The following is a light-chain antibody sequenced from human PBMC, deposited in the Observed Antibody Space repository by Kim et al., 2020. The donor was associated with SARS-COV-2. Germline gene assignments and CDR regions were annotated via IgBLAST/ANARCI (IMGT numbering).Light chain of an antibody. CDR3: ASWDDSLSGLYV. CDR2: SNN. CDR1: SFNIGSNT. J-gene: IGLJ1*01. Sequence: QSVLTQPPSASGTPGQRVTISCSGSSFNIGSNTVNWYQQLPGTAPRLLIYSNNRRPSGVPDRFSGSKSGTSASLAISGPQSEDEADYYCASWDDSLSGLYVFGTGTKVTVL. V-gene: IGLV1-44*01.